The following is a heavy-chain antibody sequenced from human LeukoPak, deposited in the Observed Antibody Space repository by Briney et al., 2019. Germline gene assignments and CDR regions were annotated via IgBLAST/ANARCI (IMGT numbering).Heavy chain of an antibody. J-gene: IGHJ4*02. CDR1: GFTFSSYD. CDR2: ISGSGGSI. Sequence: GGSLRLSCVASGFTFSSYDMSWVRQAPGKGLEWVSAISGSGGSIYYPDSVKGRFTIPRDNSKNAVYLQMNSLRAEDTAIYYCARDKYSTSPQDHWGQGTLVSVSS. CDR3: ARDKYSTSPQDH. D-gene: IGHD2/OR15-2a*01. V-gene: IGHV3-23*01.